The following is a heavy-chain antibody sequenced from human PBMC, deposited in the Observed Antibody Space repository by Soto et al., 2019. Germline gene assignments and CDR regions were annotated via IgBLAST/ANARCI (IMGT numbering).Heavy chain of an antibody. D-gene: IGHD2-15*01. CDR2: IYYSGST. Sequence: PSETLSLTCTVSGGSISSSSYYWGWIRQPPGKGLEWIGSIYYSGSTYYNPSLKSRVTISVDTSKNQFSLKLSSVTAADTAVYYCARLTRVVAATGITYYFDYWGQGTLVTVSS. V-gene: IGHV4-39*01. CDR3: ARLTRVVAATGITYYFDY. J-gene: IGHJ4*02. CDR1: GGSISSSSYY.